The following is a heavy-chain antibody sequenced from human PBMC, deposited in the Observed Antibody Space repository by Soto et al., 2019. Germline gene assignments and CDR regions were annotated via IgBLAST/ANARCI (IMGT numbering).Heavy chain of an antibody. Sequence: QVQLQESGPGLVKPSETLSLTCTVSGGSISSYYWSWIRQPPGKGLEWIGYIYYSGSTNYNPSLRSRVHISVDTSKNQFSLKLSSVTAADTAVYYCASHYVSRELRFDPWGQGTLVTVSS. CDR2: IYYSGST. CDR1: GGSISSYY. D-gene: IGHD3-10*01. J-gene: IGHJ5*02. V-gene: IGHV4-59*08. CDR3: ASHYVSRELRFDP.